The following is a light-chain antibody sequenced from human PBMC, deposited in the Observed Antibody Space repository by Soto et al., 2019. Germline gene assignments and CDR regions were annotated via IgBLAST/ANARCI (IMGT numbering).Light chain of an antibody. CDR1: QTITRSS. CDR3: QQYVNSPIT. CDR2: GAS. V-gene: IGKV3-20*01. Sequence: EIVLTQSPATLSLFPGDRATLSCLASQTITRSSFAWYQQKPGQGPRLLIFGASIRATGVPDRFSASGSGTDFTLTISSLEPEDFAVYYCQQYVNSPITFGQGTRLEIK. J-gene: IGKJ5*01.